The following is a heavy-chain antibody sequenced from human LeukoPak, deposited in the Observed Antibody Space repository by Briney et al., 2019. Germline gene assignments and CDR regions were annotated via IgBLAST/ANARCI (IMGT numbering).Heavy chain of an antibody. CDR1: GFTFSSFA. CDR2: ISGIGAST. D-gene: IGHD3-9*01. Sequence: GGSLRLSCAASGFTFSSFAMHWVRQAPGKGLEWVSTISGIGASTYYADSVKGRFTISRDNSKNTMYLQMNGLRAEDTAIYYCAKGGSYDILTGLFDPWGQGTLVTVSS. CDR3: AKGGSYDILTGLFDP. J-gene: IGHJ5*02. V-gene: IGHV3-23*01.